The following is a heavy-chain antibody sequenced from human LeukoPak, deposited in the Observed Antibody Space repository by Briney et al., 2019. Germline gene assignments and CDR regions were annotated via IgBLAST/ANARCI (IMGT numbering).Heavy chain of an antibody. D-gene: IGHD3-22*01. CDR1: GFTFSIYW. J-gene: IGHJ3*02. V-gene: IGHV3-7*02. CDR3: ASGLHYYDSSGYRTDAFDI. CDR2: IKQDGSEK. Sequence: PGGSLRLSCAASGFTFSIYWMSWVRQAPGKGLEWVANIKQDGSEKYYVDSVKGRFTISRDNAKNSLYLQMNSLRAEDTAVYYCASGLHYYDSSGYRTDAFDIWGQGTMVTVSS.